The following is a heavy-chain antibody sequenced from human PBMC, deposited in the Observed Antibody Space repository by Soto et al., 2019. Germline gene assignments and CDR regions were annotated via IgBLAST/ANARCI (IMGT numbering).Heavy chain of an antibody. V-gene: IGHV1-46*01. CDR1: GYTVTSYY. Sequence: ASVKVSCKASGYTVTSYYMHWVRQAPGQGLEWMGIINPNSGSTTYAQKFQGRVTMTRDTSTSTVYMELTSLPSGDTAVYYCARAGIAYCSSTTCYLYYYVMDVWGQGTTVTSP. D-gene: IGHD2-2*01. CDR3: ARAGIAYCSSTTCYLYYYVMDV. CDR2: INPNSGST. J-gene: IGHJ6*02.